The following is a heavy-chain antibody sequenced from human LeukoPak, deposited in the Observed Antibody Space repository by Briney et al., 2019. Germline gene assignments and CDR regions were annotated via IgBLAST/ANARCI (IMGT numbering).Heavy chain of an antibody. J-gene: IGHJ4*02. D-gene: IGHD3-22*01. CDR2: INWNGGST. CDR3: ARDGANYYDSSGYYPDYYFDY. CDR1: GFTFDDYG. Sequence: GGSLRLSCAASGFTFDDYGMSWVRQAPGKGLEWVSGINWNGGSTGYADSVKGRFTISRDNAKNSLYLRMNSLRAEDTALYYCARDGANYYDSSGYYPDYYFDYWGQGTLVTVSS. V-gene: IGHV3-20*04.